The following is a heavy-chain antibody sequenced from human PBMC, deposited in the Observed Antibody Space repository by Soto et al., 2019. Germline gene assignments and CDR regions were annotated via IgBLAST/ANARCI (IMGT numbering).Heavy chain of an antibody. CDR1: RGRFRSGA. D-gene: IGHD3-3*01. CDR3: ARVDWSAYYSGWFDP. J-gene: IGHJ5*02. CDR2: IIPIFGTA. V-gene: IGHV1-69*06. Sequence: NVSWKAPRGRFRSGAIMWARQSPRQGLEWMGGIIPIFGTANYAQKFQGRVTITADKSTSTAYMELSSLRSEDTAVYYCARVDWSAYYSGWFDPWGQGPLGTVSS.